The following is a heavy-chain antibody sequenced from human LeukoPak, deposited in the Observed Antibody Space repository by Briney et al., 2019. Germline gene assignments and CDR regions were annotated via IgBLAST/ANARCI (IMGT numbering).Heavy chain of an antibody. CDR3: ARRLVDSDDGYDV. CDR1: GYTFTGYH. D-gene: IGHD1-26*01. Sequence: GASVKVFCKASGYTFTGYHMHWVRQAPGQGLEWMGWINPNSGGTTYAQIFQDRVTMTRDTSISTAYVELSRLRSDDTAVYYCARRLVDSDDGYDVWGPGTMVTVSS. J-gene: IGHJ3*01. CDR2: INPNSGGT. V-gene: IGHV1-2*02.